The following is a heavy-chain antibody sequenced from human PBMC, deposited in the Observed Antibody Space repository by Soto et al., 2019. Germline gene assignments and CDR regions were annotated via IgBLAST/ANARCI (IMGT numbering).Heavy chain of an antibody. J-gene: IGHJ4*02. CDR1: GFVFKDSS. CDR3: ARLISAAQDY. Sequence: GSLRLSCAASGFVFKDSSIHWVRQASGKGLEWVGRIRDRAYNYATAYAASVEGRFTISRDDSDNTAYLHMSSLKTEDTAIYYCARLISAAQDYWGQGTLVTVSS. V-gene: IGHV3-73*01. CDR2: IRDRAYNYAT. D-gene: IGHD3-10*01.